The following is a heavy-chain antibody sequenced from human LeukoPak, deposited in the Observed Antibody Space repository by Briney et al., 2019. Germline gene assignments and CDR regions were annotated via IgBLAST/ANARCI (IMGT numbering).Heavy chain of an antibody. CDR1: GFTFSSYG. CDR3: ASLYSGGDY. Sequence: GGSLRLSCAASGFTFSSYGMHWVRQAPGKGLEWVANIKQDGSEKYYVDSVKGRFTISRDNAKNSLYLQMNSLRAEDTAVYYCASLYSGGDYWGQGTLVTVSS. CDR2: IKQDGSEK. J-gene: IGHJ4*02. D-gene: IGHD6-13*01. V-gene: IGHV3-7*01.